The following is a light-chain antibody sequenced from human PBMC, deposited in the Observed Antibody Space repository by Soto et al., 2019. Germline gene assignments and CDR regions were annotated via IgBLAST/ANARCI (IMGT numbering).Light chain of an antibody. V-gene: IGKV1-6*01. CDR2: AAS. CDR3: LQDYNYPRT. CDR1: QGIRND. J-gene: IGKJ1*01. Sequence: AIQMTQSPSSLSASVGDRVTITCRASQGIRNDLGWYQQKPGKAPKLLIYAASSLQSGVPSRFSGSGSDTDFTLTISSLLPEDFATYYCLQDYNYPRTFGQGTKVEIK.